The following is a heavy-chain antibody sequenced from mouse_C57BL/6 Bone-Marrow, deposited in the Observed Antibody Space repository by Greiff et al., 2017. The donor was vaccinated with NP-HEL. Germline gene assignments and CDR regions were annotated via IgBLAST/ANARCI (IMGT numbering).Heavy chain of an antibody. CDR3: APYWYFDV. Sequence: EVQLQQSGAELVRPGASVKLSCTASGFNFKDYYMHWVKQRPEQGLEWIGWIDPENGDTEYASKFQGKATITADTSSNTAYLQLSSLTSEDSAVYYCAPYWYFDVWGTGTTVTVSS. V-gene: IGHV14-4*01. J-gene: IGHJ1*03. CDR1: GFNFKDYY. CDR2: IDPENGDT.